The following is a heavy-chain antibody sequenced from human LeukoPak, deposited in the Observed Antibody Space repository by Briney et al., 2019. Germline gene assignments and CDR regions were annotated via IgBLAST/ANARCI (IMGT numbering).Heavy chain of an antibody. CDR3: AKDRSYNSYFDY. Sequence: GGSLRLSREASGFIFNDYAMHWVRQVPGKGLEWISLITWNGGHTYYADSVRGRFTISRDNIKNSLYLQMNSLRPEDTALYYCAKDRSYNSYFDYWGQGTLVTV. V-gene: IGHV3-43D*04. CDR1: GFIFNDYA. D-gene: IGHD5-24*01. CDR2: ITWNGGHT. J-gene: IGHJ4*02.